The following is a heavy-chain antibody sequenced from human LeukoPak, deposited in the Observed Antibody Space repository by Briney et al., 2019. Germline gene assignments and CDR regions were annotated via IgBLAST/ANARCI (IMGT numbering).Heavy chain of an antibody. CDR1: GYSFTSYW. J-gene: IGHJ4*02. CDR3: ATAHYDFWSGSRIPFDH. D-gene: IGHD3-3*01. Sequence: GESLKISCKGSGYSFTSYWIGWVRQMPGKGLEWMGIIYPGDSDTRYSPSFQGQVTISADKSISTAYLQWSSLKASDTAMYYCATAHYDFWSGSRIPFDHWGQGTLVTVSS. V-gene: IGHV5-51*01. CDR2: IYPGDSDT.